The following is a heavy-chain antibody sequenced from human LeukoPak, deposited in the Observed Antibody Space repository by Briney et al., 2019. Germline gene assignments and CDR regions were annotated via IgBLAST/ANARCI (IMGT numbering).Heavy chain of an antibody. J-gene: IGHJ4*02. D-gene: IGHD5-18*01. CDR1: GGTFSSYA. CDR3: ARDGLAGYSYGREYRPFDY. Sequence: ASVKVSCKASGGTFSSYAISWVRQAPGQGLEWMGGIIPIFGTANYAQKFQGRVTITADESTSTAYMELSSLRSEDTAVYYCARDGLAGYSYGREYRPFDYGGQRTLVTVSS. V-gene: IGHV1-69*01. CDR2: IIPIFGTA.